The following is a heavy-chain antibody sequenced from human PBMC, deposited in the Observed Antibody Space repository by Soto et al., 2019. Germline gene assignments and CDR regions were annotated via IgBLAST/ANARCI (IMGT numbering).Heavy chain of an antibody. CDR1: GGSFSGYY. CDR3: AADGIGSYFYFDY. CDR2: INHSGST. V-gene: IGHV4-34*01. D-gene: IGHD1-26*01. J-gene: IGHJ4*02. Sequence: PSETLSLTCAVYGGSFSGYYWSWIRQPPGKGLEWIGEINHSGSTNYNPSLKSRVTISVDTSKNQFSLKRSSVAAADTAVYYCAADGIGSYFYFDYWGQGTLVTVSS.